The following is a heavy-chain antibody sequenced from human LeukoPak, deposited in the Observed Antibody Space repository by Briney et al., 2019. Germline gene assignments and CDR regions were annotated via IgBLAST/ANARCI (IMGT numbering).Heavy chain of an antibody. Sequence: SETLSLTCTVSGGSISSYYWSRIRQPPGKGLEWIGYIYYSGSTNYNPSLKSRVTISVDTSKNQFSLKLSSVTAADTAVYYCARGDRDHDYWGQGTLVTVSS. CDR1: GGSISSYY. D-gene: IGHD2-21*02. J-gene: IGHJ4*02. CDR2: IYYSGST. CDR3: ARGDRDHDY. V-gene: IGHV4-59*01.